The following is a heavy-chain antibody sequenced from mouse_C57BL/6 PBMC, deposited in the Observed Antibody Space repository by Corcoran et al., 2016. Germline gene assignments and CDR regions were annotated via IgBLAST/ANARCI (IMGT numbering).Heavy chain of an antibody. J-gene: IGHJ3*01. V-gene: IGHV9-3*01. Sequence: QIQLVQSGPELKKPGETVKISCKASGYTFTTYGMSWVKQAPGKGLKWMGWINTYSGVPTYADDFKGRFAFSLETSASTAYLQINNLKNEDTATYFCGRGEGYDGSFAYWGQGTLVTVSA. CDR1: GYTFTTYG. D-gene: IGHD2-3*01. CDR3: GRGEGYDGSFAY. CDR2: INTYSGVP.